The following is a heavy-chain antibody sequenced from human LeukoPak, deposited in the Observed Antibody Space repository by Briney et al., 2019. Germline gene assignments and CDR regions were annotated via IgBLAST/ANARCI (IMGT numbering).Heavy chain of an antibody. J-gene: IGHJ6*02. CDR2: INQDGSEK. CDR3: AKLQSDGLRTYYGMDV. D-gene: IGHD4-23*01. Sequence: GGSLRLSCAASGFTFSKYWMTWVRQAPGKGLEWVANINQDGSEKNCVDSVKGRFTISRDNAKSSLYLQMNSLRAEDTAVYYCAKLQSDGLRTYYGMDVWGQGTTVTVSS. CDR1: GFTFSKYW. V-gene: IGHV3-7*03.